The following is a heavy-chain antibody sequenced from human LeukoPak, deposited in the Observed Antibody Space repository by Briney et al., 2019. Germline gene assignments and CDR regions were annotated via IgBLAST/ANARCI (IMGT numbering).Heavy chain of an antibody. D-gene: IGHD3-22*01. J-gene: IGHJ4*02. V-gene: IGHV4-59*12. Sequence: SETLSLTCTVSGGSITNYYWSWIRQPPGKGLEWIGYIYYSGSTNYNPSLKSRVTISVDTSKNQFSLKLSSVTAADTAVYYCAREYYDSSGYLGGTFDYWGQGTLVTVSS. CDR3: AREYYDSSGYLGGTFDY. CDR2: IYYSGST. CDR1: GGSITNYY.